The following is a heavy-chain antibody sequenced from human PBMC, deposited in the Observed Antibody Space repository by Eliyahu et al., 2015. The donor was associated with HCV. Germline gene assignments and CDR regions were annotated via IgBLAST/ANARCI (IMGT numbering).Heavy chain of an antibody. Sequence: EVQLVESGGGLVKPGGSLRLSCAASGXTFSSXXMNWVRQAPGKGLEWVSSISSSSSYIYYADSVKGRFTISRDNAKNSLYLQMNSLRAEDTAVYYCARALPSGRQQLVLGAFDIWGQGTMVTVSS. CDR1: GXTFSSXX. D-gene: IGHD6-13*01. V-gene: IGHV3-21*01. CDR2: ISSSSSYI. J-gene: IGHJ3*02. CDR3: ARALPSGRQQLVLGAFDI.